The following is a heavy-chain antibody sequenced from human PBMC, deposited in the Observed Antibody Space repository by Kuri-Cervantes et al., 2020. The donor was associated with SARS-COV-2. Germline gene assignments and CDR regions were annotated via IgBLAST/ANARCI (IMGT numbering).Heavy chain of an antibody. Sequence: SVKVSCKVSGYTLTELSMHWVRQAPGQGLEWMGGIIPIFGTANYAQKFQGRVTITADKSTSTAYMELSSLRSEDTAVYYCAREVYSSGWYDPWGQGTLVTVSS. CDR2: IIPIFGTA. CDR3: AREVYSSGWYDP. V-gene: IGHV1-69*06. J-gene: IGHJ5*02. D-gene: IGHD6-19*01. CDR1: GYTLTELS.